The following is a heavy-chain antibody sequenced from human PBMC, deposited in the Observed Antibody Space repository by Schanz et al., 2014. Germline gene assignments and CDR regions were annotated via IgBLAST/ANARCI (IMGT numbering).Heavy chain of an antibody. J-gene: IGHJ6*02. CDR3: ARDIVAPNPPYYYYGVDV. CDR1: GFTFSTYW. CDR2: IKQDESEK. Sequence: EVQLVESGGGLVQPGGSLRLSCAASGFTFSTYWMSWVRQAPGKGLEWVANIKQDESEKNYVDSVKGRFTISRDNAKKSLFLQMNSLRGEDTAVYYCARDIVAPNPPYYYYGVDVWGQGTTVTVSS. V-gene: IGHV3-7*01. D-gene: IGHD2-21*01.